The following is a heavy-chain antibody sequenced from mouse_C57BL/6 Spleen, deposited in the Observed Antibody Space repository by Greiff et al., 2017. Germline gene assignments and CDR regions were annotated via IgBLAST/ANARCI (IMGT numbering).Heavy chain of an antibody. CDR1: GYTFTSYW. CDR2: IDPNSGGT. V-gene: IGHV1-72*01. D-gene: IGHD2-4*01. Sequence: QVQLQQPGAELVKPGASVKLSCKASGYTFTSYWMHWVKQRPGRGLELIGRIDPNSGGTKYNEKFKGKATLTVDKPSSTAYMQLSSLTSEDSAVYDCAREGIYYDYDWYFGVWGTGATVTVSS. CDR3: AREGIYYDYDWYFGV. J-gene: IGHJ1*03.